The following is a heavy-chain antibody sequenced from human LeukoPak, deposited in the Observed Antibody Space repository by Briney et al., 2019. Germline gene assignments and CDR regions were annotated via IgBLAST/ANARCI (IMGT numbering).Heavy chain of an antibody. D-gene: IGHD6-6*01. CDR3: ARGASRYFEY. Sequence: PSQTLSLTCAISGDSVSSKSATWNWIRQSPSRGLEWLGWTYYRSQWYYDYAVSVKGRIVINPDTSKNQLSLQLNSVTPEDTAVYYCARGASRYFEYWGQGTLVTVSS. CDR1: GDSVSSKSAT. CDR2: TYYRSQWYY. V-gene: IGHV6-1*01. J-gene: IGHJ4*02.